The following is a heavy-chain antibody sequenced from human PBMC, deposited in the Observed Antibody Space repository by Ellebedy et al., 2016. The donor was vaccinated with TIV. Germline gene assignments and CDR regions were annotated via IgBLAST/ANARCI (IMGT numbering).Heavy chain of an antibody. CDR1: GYSFTSYW. D-gene: IGHD6-19*01. V-gene: IGHV5-51*01. Sequence: GGSLRLSXKGSGYSFTSYWIGWVRQMPGKGLEWMGIIYPGDSDTRYSPSFQGQVTISADKSISTAYLQWSSLKASDTAMYYCASNLGSGWPDFDYWGQGTLVTVSS. CDR3: ASNLGSGWPDFDY. CDR2: IYPGDSDT. J-gene: IGHJ4*02.